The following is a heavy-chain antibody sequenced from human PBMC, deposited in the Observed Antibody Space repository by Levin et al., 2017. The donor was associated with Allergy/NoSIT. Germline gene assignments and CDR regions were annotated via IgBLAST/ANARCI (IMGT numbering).Heavy chain of an antibody. CDR2: ISSNGGST. V-gene: IGHV3-64D*06. D-gene: IGHD3-9*01. J-gene: IGHJ3*02. CDR1: GFTFSSYA. CDR3: VKDSHYDILTGYYNAFDI. Sequence: GGSLRLSCSASGFTFSSYAMHWVRQAPGKGLEYVSAISSNGGSTYYADSVKGRFTISRDNSKNTLYLQMSSLRAEDTAVYYCVKDSHYDILTGYYNAFDIWGQGTMVTVSS.